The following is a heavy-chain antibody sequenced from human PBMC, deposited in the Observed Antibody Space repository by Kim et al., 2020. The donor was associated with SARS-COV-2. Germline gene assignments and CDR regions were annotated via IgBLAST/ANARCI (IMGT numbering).Heavy chain of an antibody. D-gene: IGHD3-3*01. J-gene: IGHJ4*02. Sequence: SGKGRFTIARDKAKNSLYLQMNSLRDEDTALYYCAAYYDFWSGYYTDIDYWGQGTLVTVSS. CDR3: AAYYDFWSGYYTDIDY. V-gene: IGHV3-48*02.